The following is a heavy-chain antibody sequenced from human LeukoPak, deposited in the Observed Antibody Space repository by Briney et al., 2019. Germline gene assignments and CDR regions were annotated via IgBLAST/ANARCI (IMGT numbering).Heavy chain of an antibody. Sequence: SETLSLTCTVSGDSMDTKVYYWGWIRHAPGKNLEWIGTVYYSGSTNYNPSLKSRVTISVDTSKNQFSLKLSSVTAADTAVYYCARVRGGYYYFDYWGQGTLVTVSS. CDR2: VYYSGST. CDR3: ARVRGGYYYFDY. D-gene: IGHD3-10*01. V-gene: IGHV4-39*07. CDR1: GDSMDTKVYY. J-gene: IGHJ4*02.